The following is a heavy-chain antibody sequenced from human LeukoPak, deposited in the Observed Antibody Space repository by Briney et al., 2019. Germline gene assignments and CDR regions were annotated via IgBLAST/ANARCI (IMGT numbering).Heavy chain of an antibody. Sequence: GGSLRPSCAASGFTFSSYAMHWVRQAPGKGLEWVAVISYDGSNKYYADSVKGRFTISRDNSKNTLYLQMNSLRAEDTAVYYCASWEGTVKSLASDDYWGQGTLVTVSS. J-gene: IGHJ4*02. CDR2: ISYDGSNK. V-gene: IGHV3-30*04. CDR1: GFTFSSYA. D-gene: IGHD1-26*01. CDR3: ASWEGTVKSLASDDY.